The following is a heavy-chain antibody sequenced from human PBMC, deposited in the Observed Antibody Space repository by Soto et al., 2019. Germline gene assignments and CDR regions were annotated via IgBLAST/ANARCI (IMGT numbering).Heavy chain of an antibody. D-gene: IGHD4-17*01. CDR2: IKSRPDGGTT. Sequence: GGSLRLSCAASGFTFTNARMTWVRQAPGRGLEWVGRIKSRPDGGTTDYADSVKGRFTLSRDDSKNTLYLQINSLRVEDTAVYYCVSRINSYGAYDFWGQGTLVTVSS. J-gene: IGHJ4*02. CDR3: VSRINSYGAYDF. V-gene: IGHV3-15*01. CDR1: GFTFTNAR.